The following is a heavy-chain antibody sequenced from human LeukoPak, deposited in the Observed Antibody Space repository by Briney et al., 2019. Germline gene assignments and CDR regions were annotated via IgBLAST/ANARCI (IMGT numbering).Heavy chain of an antibody. V-gene: IGHV5-51*01. CDR3: ARSVGAAISVAGLYFDY. CDR2: IYPGDPDT. D-gene: IGHD6-19*01. Sequence: KPGESLKISCKGSGYSFTSYWIGWVRQMPGKGLEWMGIIYPGDPDTRYSPSFQGQVTISADKSISTAYLQWSSLKASDTAMYYCARSVGAAISVAGLYFDYWGQGTLVTVSS. CDR1: GYSFTSYW. J-gene: IGHJ4*02.